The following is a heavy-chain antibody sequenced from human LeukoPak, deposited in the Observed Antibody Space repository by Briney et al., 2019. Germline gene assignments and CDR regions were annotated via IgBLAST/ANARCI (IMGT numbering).Heavy chain of an antibody. CDR2: MNPNSGNT. CDR3: AREKIGIAVAVRRGGMDV. CDR1: GYTFTSYD. V-gene: IGHV1-8*01. Sequence: ASVKVSCKASGYTFTSYDINWVRQATGQGLEWMEWMNPNSGNTGYAQKFQGRVTMTRNTSISTAYMELSSLRSEDTAVYYCAREKIGIAVAVRRGGMDVWGQGTTVTVSS. J-gene: IGHJ6*02. D-gene: IGHD6-19*01.